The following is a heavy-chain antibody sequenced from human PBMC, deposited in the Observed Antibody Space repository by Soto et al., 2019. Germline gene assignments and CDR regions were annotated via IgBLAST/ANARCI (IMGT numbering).Heavy chain of an antibody. D-gene: IGHD2-2*01. Sequence: SVKVSCKASGGTFSSYAISWVRQAPGQGLEWMGGIIPIFGTANYAQKFQGRVTITADESTSTAYMELSRLRSDDTAVYYCARSPPFCSSTSCYAEDNWFDPWGQGTLVTVSS. J-gene: IGHJ5*02. V-gene: IGHV1-69*13. CDR1: GGTFSSYA. CDR2: IIPIFGTA. CDR3: ARSPPFCSSTSCYAEDNWFDP.